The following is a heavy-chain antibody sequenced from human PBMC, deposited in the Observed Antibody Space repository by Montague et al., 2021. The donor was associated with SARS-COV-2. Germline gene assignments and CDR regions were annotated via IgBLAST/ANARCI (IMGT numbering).Heavy chain of an antibody. V-gene: IGHV2-5*01. J-gene: IGHJ4*02. CDR2: IYWNDYK. Sequence: PALVKPTQTLTLTCTFSGFSLNTSGVGVAWVRQPPGKALEWLAFIYWNDYKHYSPSVKSRITITKDTSKNQVVLIMTNMDPVDTGTYYCAHEDVGNRGFEFWGQGTLVTVSS. CDR1: GFSLNTSGVG. D-gene: IGHD1-26*01. CDR3: AHEDVGNRGFEF.